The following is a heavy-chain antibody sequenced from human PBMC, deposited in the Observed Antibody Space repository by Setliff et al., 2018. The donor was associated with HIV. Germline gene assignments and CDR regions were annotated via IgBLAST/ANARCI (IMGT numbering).Heavy chain of an antibody. V-gene: IGHV3-48*01. D-gene: IGHD3-10*01. J-gene: IGHJ4*02. Sequence: GGSLRLSCAASGFTFSSYSMNWVRQAPGKGLEWVSHIRSSSGTIFYADSVRGRFTISRDNAKNSLYLQMNSLRVEDTAVYYCARDAITLIRGITAFDYWGQGTLVTVSS. CDR2: IRSSSGTI. CDR1: GFTFSSYS. CDR3: ARDAITLIRGITAFDY.